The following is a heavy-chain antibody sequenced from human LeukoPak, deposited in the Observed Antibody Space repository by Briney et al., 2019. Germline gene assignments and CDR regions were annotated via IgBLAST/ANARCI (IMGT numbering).Heavy chain of an antibody. CDR2: ISGSGGST. Sequence: GGSLRLSCAASGFTFSSYAMSWVRQAPGKGLEWVSAISGSGGSTYYADSVKGRFTISRDNSKSTLYLQMNSLRAEDTAVYYCAKACPMTTVTLLFDYWGQGTLVTVSS. CDR3: AKACPMTTVTLLFDY. CDR1: GFTFSSYA. D-gene: IGHD4-17*01. J-gene: IGHJ4*02. V-gene: IGHV3-23*01.